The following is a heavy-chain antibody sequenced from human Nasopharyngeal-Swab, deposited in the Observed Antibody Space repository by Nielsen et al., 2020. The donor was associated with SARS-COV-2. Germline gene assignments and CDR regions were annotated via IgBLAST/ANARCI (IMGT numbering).Heavy chain of an antibody. J-gene: IGHJ6*02. D-gene: IGHD6-6*01. V-gene: IGHV3-21*01. Sequence: VRQAPGKGLEWVSSISSSSSYIYYADSVKGRFTISRDNAKNSLYLQMNSLRAEDTAVYYCARELGVRAAHRYSSSSVSRNYYYYYGMDVWGQGTTVTVSS. CDR3: ARELGVRAAHRYSSSSVSRNYYYYYGMDV. CDR2: ISSSSSYI.